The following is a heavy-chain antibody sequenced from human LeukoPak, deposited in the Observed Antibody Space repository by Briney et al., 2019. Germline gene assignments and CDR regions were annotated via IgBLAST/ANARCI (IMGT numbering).Heavy chain of an antibody. CDR1: GFTFSTYW. CDR3: ARDRGVVGNYDY. CDR2: IKEDGSER. D-gene: IGHD1-26*01. Sequence: GGSLRLSCAASGFTFSTYWMSWVCQAPGKGLEWVANIKEDGSERYHVDSVKGRFTISRDNAKNSLYLQMNSLRADDTAVYYCARDRGVVGNYDYWGQGTLVTVSS. V-gene: IGHV3-7*05. J-gene: IGHJ4*02.